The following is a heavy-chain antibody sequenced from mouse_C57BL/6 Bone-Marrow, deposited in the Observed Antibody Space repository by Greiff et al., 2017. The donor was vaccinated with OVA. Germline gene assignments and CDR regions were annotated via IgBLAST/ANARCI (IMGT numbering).Heavy chain of an antibody. CDR2: ISSGGDYI. V-gene: IGHV5-9-1*02. Sequence: EVKVVESGEGLVKPGGSLKLSCAASGFTFSSYAMSWVRQTPEKRLEWVAYISSGGDYIYYADTVKGRFTISRDNARNTLYLQMSSLKSEDTAMYYCTRIRDLAWFAYWGQGTLVTVSA. CDR3: TRIRDLAWFAY. J-gene: IGHJ3*01. D-gene: IGHD3-3*01. CDR1: GFTFSSYA.